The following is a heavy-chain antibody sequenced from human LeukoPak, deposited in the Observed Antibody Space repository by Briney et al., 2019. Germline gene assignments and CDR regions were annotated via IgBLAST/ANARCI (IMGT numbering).Heavy chain of an antibody. D-gene: IGHD6-6*01. CDR3: ATGGPPEAKQLIEACFDY. CDR2: IIPIFGTA. CDR1: GGTFSSYA. J-gene: IGHJ4*02. V-gene: IGHV1-69*06. Sequence: SVKVSCKASGGTFSSYAISWVRQAPGQGLEWMGRIIPIFGTANYAQKFQGRVTITADTSTDTAYMELSSLRSEDTAVYYCATGGPPEAKQLIEACFDYWGQGTLVTVSS.